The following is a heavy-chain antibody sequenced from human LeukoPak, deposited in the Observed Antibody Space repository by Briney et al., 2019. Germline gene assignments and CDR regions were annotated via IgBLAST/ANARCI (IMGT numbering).Heavy chain of an antibody. J-gene: IGHJ6*02. CDR1: GGTFSSYA. V-gene: IGHV1-69*13. Sequence: SVKVSCKASGGTFSSYAISWVRQAPGQGLEWMGGIIPIFGTANYAQKFQGRVTITADESTSTAYMELSSLRSEDTAVYYCARHQLYDFWSDYTSPRSYYYGMDVWGQGTTVTVSS. CDR2: IIPIFGTA. D-gene: IGHD3-3*01. CDR3: ARHQLYDFWSDYTSPRSYYYGMDV.